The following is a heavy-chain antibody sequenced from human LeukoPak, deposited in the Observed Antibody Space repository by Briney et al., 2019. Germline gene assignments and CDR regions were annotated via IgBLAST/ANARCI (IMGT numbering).Heavy chain of an antibody. J-gene: IGHJ4*02. D-gene: IGHD4-17*01. CDR2: ISPIFGTA. Sequence: GSSVKVSRKASGGTFSSYAISWVRQAPGQGLEWMGGISPIFGTANYAQKFQGRVTITADESTSTAYMELSSLRSEDTAVYYCARASGRGTVTGRHWGQGTLVTVSS. CDR1: GGTFSSYA. CDR3: ARASGRGTVTGRH. V-gene: IGHV1-69*01.